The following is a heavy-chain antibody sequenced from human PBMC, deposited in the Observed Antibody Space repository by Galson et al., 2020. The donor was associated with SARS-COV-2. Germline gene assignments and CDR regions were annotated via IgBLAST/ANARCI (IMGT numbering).Heavy chain of an antibody. CDR3: ARGEFFEFNYYGMDV. CDR1: GASIRSGRYH. D-gene: IGHD3-3*01. CDR2: IYTSGNT. V-gene: IGHV4-61*02. J-gene: IGHJ6*02. Sequence: SETLSLTCTVSGASIRSGRYHWSWIRQPAGKGLESIGRIYTSGNTNYNPSLTSRVSISLDTSKNQFSLRLRSVTAADTAVYYCARGEFFEFNYYGMDVWGQGTAVTVSS.